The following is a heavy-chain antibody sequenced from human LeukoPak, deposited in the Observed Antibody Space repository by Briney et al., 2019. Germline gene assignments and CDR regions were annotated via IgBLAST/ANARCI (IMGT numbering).Heavy chain of an antibody. CDR3: ARDGPSVTTHYYYYYMDV. V-gene: IGHV1-2*02. CDR2: INPNSGGT. Sequence: ASVKVSCKASGYTFTGYYMHWVRQAHGQGLEWMGWINPNSGGTNYAQKFQGRVTMTRDTSISTAYMELSRLRSDDTAVYYCARDGPSVTTHYYYYYMDVWGKGTTVTISS. J-gene: IGHJ6*03. CDR1: GYTFTGYY. D-gene: IGHD4-17*01.